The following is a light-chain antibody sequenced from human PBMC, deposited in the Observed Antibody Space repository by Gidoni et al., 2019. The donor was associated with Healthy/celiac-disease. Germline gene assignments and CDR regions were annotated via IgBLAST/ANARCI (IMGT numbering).Light chain of an antibody. CDR1: QSVSSSY. J-gene: IGKJ4*01. CDR3: QQYVSSPLT. Sequence: EIVLKKSPGTLSLSPGERATLSCRASQSVSSSYLAWYQQKPGQAPRLLIYGASSRATGIPDRFSGSGSGTDFTLTISRLEPEAFAVYYCQQYVSSPLTFVGGTTVEIK. V-gene: IGKV3-20*01. CDR2: GAS.